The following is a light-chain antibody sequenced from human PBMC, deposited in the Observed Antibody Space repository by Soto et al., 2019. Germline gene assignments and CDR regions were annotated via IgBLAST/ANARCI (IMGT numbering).Light chain of an antibody. Sequence: DIQMTQSPSAMSASLGDRVTIACRASQGIKEYVAWYQQKPGRGPKLLIYAASTLQSGVPSRFSGSGSGTDFTLTISSLQPEDVATYYCQKYDSAPWAFGQGTKVDNK. CDR2: AAS. CDR3: QKYDSAPWA. V-gene: IGKV1-27*01. J-gene: IGKJ1*01. CDR1: QGIKEY.